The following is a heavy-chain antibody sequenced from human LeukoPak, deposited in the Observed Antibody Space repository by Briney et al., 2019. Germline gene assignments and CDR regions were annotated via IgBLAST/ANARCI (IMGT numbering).Heavy chain of an antibody. V-gene: IGHV3-21*04. Sequence: GGSLRLSCAASGFTFSSYSMNWVRQAPGKGLEWVSSISSSSSYIYYADSVKGRFTISRDNAKNSLYLQMNSLRAEDTAVYYCAKEGYDSSGYPAPIYYYYYMDVWGKGTTVTISS. CDR3: AKEGYDSSGYPAPIYYYYYMDV. CDR2: ISSSSSYI. CDR1: GFTFSSYS. D-gene: IGHD3-22*01. J-gene: IGHJ6*03.